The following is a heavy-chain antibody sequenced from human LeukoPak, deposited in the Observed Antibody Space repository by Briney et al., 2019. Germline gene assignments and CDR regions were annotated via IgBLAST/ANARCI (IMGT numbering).Heavy chain of an antibody. CDR3: TRDTTLDY. J-gene: IGHJ4*02. CDR2: INHNGNT. V-gene: IGHV4-34*01. D-gene: IGHD1-1*01. Sequence: KPSETLSLTCAVYGGSFSDYYWSWIRRPPGKGLEWIGEINHNGNTNYNASLESRVTISVDTSKNQFSLRLNSVTAADTAVYYRTRDTTLDYWGQGTLVTVSS. CDR1: GGSFSDYY.